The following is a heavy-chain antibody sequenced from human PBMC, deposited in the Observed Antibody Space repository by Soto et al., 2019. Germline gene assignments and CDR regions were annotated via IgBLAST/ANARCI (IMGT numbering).Heavy chain of an antibody. V-gene: IGHV3-33*01. D-gene: IGHD3-10*01. CDR1: GFTFSSYG. J-gene: IGHJ4*02. CDR2: IWYDGSNK. CDR3: ARPGSGSYWHFDY. Sequence: QVQLVESGGGVVQPGRSLRLSCAASGFTFSSYGMHWVRQAPGKGLERVAVIWYDGSNKYYADSVKGRFTISRDNSKNTLYLQMNSLRAEDTAVYYCARPGSGSYWHFDYWGQGTLVTVSS.